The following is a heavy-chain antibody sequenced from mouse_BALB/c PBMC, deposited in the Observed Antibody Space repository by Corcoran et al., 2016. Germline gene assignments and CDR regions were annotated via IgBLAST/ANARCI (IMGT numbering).Heavy chain of an antibody. CDR3: ARRTSYGASMGY. CDR1: GYSLSTSGMG. CDR2: IWLDDDK. Sequence: QVTLKQSGPGILKPSQTLSLTCCFSGYSLSTSGMGVGGSRQPSGKGLEWLAHIWLDDDKYYNPSLKSQLTNSKETSRNQVFLEISSVNTADTATYYCARRTSYGASMGYWGQGNLVTVSA. V-gene: IGHV8-8*01. J-gene: IGHJ3*01. D-gene: IGHD1-1*02.